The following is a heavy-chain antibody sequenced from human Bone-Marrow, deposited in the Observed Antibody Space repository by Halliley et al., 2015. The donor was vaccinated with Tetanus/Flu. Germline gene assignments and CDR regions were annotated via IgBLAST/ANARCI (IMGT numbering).Heavy chain of an antibody. CDR1: EFTVSSNY. CDR3: ASSSSGSYDC. Sequence: QLVQSGGGLIQSGGSLRLSCAASEFTVSSNYMSWVRQAPGRGLEWVSLIYSGGNTYYADSVKGRFTISRDNSKNTVYLQMNSLRTEDTAVYYCASSSSGSYDCWGQGTLVTVSS. CDR2: IYSGGNT. D-gene: IGHD1-26*01. J-gene: IGHJ4*02. V-gene: IGHV3-53*01.